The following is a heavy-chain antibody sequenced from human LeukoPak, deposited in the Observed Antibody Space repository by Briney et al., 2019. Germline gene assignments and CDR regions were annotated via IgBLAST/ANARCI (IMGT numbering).Heavy chain of an antibody. V-gene: IGHV3-21*01. D-gene: IGHD3-10*01. CDR3: ARDGSGIFDP. Sequence: GGSLRLSCAASGFTFSSYSMNWVRQAPGKGLEWVSSISSSSSYIYYADSVKGRFTISRDNVKNSLYLQMNSLRAEDTAVYYCARDGSGIFDPWGQGTLVTVSS. CDR2: ISSSSSYI. CDR1: GFTFSSYS. J-gene: IGHJ5*02.